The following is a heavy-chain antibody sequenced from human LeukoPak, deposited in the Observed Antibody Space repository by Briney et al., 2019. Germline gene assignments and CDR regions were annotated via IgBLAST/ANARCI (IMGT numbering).Heavy chain of an antibody. CDR3: ARDDQPSSGWYAFDY. CDR2: ISYDGSNK. Sequence: PGGSLILSCAASGFTFSSYAMHWVRQAPGKGLEWVAVISYDGSNKYYADSVKGRLTISRDNSKNTLYLQMNSLRAEDTAVYYCARDDQPSSGWYAFDYWGQGTLVTVSS. CDR1: GFTFSSYA. J-gene: IGHJ4*02. V-gene: IGHV3-30*04. D-gene: IGHD6-19*01.